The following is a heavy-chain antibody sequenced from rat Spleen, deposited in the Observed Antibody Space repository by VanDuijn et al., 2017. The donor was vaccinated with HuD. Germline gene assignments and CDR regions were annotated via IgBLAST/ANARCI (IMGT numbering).Heavy chain of an antibody. J-gene: IGHJ3*01. D-gene: IGHD1-12*01. CDR3: ANITAVHWFAF. CDR2: ISTGSDT. CDR1: GFTFSDYY. Sequence: EVQLVESGGGLVQPGRSLKLSCAASGFTFSDYYMAWVRQAPTKGLEWVATISTGSDTYYPDSVKGRFTISRDNANSTLYLHMDSLRSEDTATYYCANITAVHWFAFWGQGTLVTVSS. V-gene: IGHV5-25*01.